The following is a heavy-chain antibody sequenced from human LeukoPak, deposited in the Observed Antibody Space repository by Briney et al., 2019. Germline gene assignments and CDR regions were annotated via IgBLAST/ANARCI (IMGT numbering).Heavy chain of an antibody. J-gene: IGHJ5*02. CDR2: IYHSGST. CDR1: GGSISSGGYS. Sequence: SQTLSLTCAVSGGSISSGGYSWSWIRQPPGKGLERIGYIYHSGSTYYNPSLKSRVTISVDTSKNQLSLKLSSVTAADTAVYYCAREGSRRRGWFDPWGQGTLDTVSS. D-gene: IGHD3-10*01. CDR3: AREGSRRRGWFDP. V-gene: IGHV4-30-2*01.